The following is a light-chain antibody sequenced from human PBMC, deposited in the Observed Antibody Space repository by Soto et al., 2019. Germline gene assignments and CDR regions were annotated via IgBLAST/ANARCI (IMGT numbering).Light chain of an antibody. CDR1: QTISSW. CDR2: KAS. J-gene: IGKJ1*01. V-gene: IGKV1-5*03. Sequence: DIQMTQSPSTLSGSVGDRVTITCRASQTISSWLAWYQQKPGKAPKLLIYKASSLESGVPSRFSGSGSGTEFTLTISSLQPDDFATYYCQQYNSYSRTFGQRTKVDI. CDR3: QQYNSYSRT.